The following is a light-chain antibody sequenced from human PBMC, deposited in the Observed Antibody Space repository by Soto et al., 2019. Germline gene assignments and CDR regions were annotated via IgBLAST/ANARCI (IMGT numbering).Light chain of an antibody. Sequence: EIVMTQSPATLSVSPGERATLSCRASQSVRRNLAWYQQKPGQAPRLLIYGASTRATGIPARFSGSGSGTEFTLTISSLQSEDFAIYYCQQYYNWPPWTSGQGTKVDIK. CDR1: QSVRRN. V-gene: IGKV3-15*01. CDR3: QQYYNWPPWT. J-gene: IGKJ1*01. CDR2: GAS.